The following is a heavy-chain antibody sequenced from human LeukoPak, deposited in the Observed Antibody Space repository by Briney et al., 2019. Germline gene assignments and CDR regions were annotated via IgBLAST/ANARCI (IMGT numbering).Heavy chain of an antibody. D-gene: IGHD3-22*01. CDR1: GYTFTSYG. CDR2: ISAYNGNT. CDR3: ARLGPFYDSSSYGDYNWFDP. V-gene: IGHV1-18*01. Sequence: ASVKVSCKASGYTFTSYGISWVRQAPGQGLEWMGWISAYNGNTNYAQKFQGRVTITADESTSTAYMELSSLRSEDTAVYYCARLGPFYDSSSYGDYNWFDPWGQGTLVTVSS. J-gene: IGHJ5*02.